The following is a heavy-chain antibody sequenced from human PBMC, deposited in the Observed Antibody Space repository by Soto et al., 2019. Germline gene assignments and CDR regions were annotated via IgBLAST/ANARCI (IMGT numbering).Heavy chain of an antibody. V-gene: IGHV4-39*01. D-gene: IGHD3-10*01. CDR2: IYYSGST. CDR3: ARHKIPNYYASLLNDY. J-gene: IGHJ4*02. CDR1: GGSISSSSYY. Sequence: SETLSLTCTVSGGSISSSSYYWGWIRQPPGKGLEWIGSIYYSGSTYYNPSLNSRVTISVDTSKNQFSLKLSSVTAADTAVYYCARHKIPNYYASLLNDYWGQGTLVTVSS.